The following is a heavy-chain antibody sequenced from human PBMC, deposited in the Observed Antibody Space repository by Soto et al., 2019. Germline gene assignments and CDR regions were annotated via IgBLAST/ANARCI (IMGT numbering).Heavy chain of an antibody. V-gene: IGHV4-30-2*01. D-gene: IGHD6-19*01. CDR1: GDSISGSHYS. Sequence: LQLQESGSRLVKPSQTLSLTCAVSGDSISGSHYSWSWIRQPPGKGLEWIGYIHSGGTHYSPSLRSRVSISIDGSKHQFSLRLTSVTAADAAVYYCSTSSSGWPNWFDPWGQGTLVTVPS. CDR3: STSSSGWPNWFDP. CDR2: IHSGGT. J-gene: IGHJ5*02.